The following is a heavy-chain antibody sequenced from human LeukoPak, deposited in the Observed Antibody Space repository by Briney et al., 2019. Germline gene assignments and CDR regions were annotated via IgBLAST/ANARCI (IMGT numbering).Heavy chain of an antibody. CDR2: MNPNSGNT. D-gene: IGHD2-2*02. CDR1: GYTFTGYY. Sequence: GASVKVSCKASGYTFTGYYMHWVRQATGQGLEWMGWMNPNSGNTGYAQKFQGRVTITRNTSISTAYMELSSLRSEDTAVYYCARGRGCSSTSCYTSSRNWFDPWGQGTLVTVSS. J-gene: IGHJ5*02. V-gene: IGHV1-8*02. CDR3: ARGRGCSSTSCYTSSRNWFDP.